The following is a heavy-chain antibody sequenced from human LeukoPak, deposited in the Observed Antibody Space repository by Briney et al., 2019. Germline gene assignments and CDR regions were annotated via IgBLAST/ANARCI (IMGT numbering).Heavy chain of an antibody. CDR1: GFTFSSYG. CDR3: AKSRITMVRGFNWFDP. D-gene: IGHD3-10*01. CDR2: ISGSGGST. V-gene: IGHV3-23*01. Sequence: GGSLRLSRAASGFTFSSYGMSWVRQAPGRGLEWVSAISGSGGSTYYADSVKGRFTISRDNSKNTLYLQMNSLRAEDTAVYYCAKSRITMVRGFNWFDPWGQGTLVTVSS. J-gene: IGHJ5*02.